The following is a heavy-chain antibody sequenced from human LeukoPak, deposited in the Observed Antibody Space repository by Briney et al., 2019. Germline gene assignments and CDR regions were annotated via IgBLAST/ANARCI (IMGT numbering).Heavy chain of an antibody. CDR1: GITFSSYT. V-gene: IGHV3-7*01. J-gene: IGHJ4*02. CDR3: AKTAREYSSSRPGEY. CDR2: IKHDGSDK. D-gene: IGHD6-6*01. Sequence: PGGSLRLSCAVSGITFSSYTMNWVRQSPGKGLEWVANIKHDGSDKYYVDSVKGRFTISRDNAKNSLYLQMNSLRAEDTAVYYCAKTAREYSSSRPGEYWGQGTLVTVSS.